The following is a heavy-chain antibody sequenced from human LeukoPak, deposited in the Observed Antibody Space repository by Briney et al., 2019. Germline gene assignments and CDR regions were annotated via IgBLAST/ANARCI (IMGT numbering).Heavy chain of an antibody. J-gene: IGHJ3*02. CDR1: GDSVSSNSAA. V-gene: IGHV6-1*01. CDR3: ARSLAERGFDI. Sequence: SQTLSLTCAISGDSVSSNSAAWNWIRQSPSGGLEWLGRTYYRSKWYNDYSLSVKSRITINPDTSKNQFSLQLNSVTPEDTAVYYCARSLAERGFDIWGQGTTVTVSS. CDR2: TYYRSKWYN. D-gene: IGHD5-24*01.